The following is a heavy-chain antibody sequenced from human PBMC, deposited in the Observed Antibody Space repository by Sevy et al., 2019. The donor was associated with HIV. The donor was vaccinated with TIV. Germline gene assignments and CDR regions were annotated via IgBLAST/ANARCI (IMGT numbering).Heavy chain of an antibody. J-gene: IGHJ4*02. D-gene: IGHD3-22*01. V-gene: IGHV4-34*01. CDR3: ARGGGFKRYDSSGYPRQYYFDY. CDR2: INHSGST. Sequence: SETLSLTCAVYGGSFSGYYWSWIRQPPGKGLEWIGEINHSGSTNYNPSLKSRVTISVDTSKNQFSLKRSSVTAADTAVYYCARGGGFKRYDSSGYPRQYYFDYWGQGTLVTVSS. CDR1: GGSFSGYY.